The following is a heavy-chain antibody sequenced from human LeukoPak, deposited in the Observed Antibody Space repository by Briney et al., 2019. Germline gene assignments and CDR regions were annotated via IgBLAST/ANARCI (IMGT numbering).Heavy chain of an antibody. CDR1: GYSISSGYY. J-gene: IGHJ4*02. Sequence: PSETLSLTCTVSGYSISSGYYWGWIRPPPGKGLEWIGSIYHSGSTYYNPSLKSRVTISVDTSKNQFSLKLSSVTAADTAVYYCAREGSSWGYYFDYWGQGTLVTVSS. CDR3: AREGSSWGYYFDY. D-gene: IGHD6-6*01. V-gene: IGHV4-38-2*02. CDR2: IYHSGST.